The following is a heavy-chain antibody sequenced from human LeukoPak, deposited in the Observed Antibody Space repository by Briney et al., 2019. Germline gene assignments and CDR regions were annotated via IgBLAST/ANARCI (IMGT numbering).Heavy chain of an antibody. CDR3: ARGSPYYYGSGAEYGMDV. Sequence: VASVKVSCKASGYTFTGYYMHWVRQAPGQGLEWMGWINPNSGGTNYAQKFQGWVTMTRDTSISTAYMELSRLGSDDTAVYYCARGSPYYYGSGAEYGMDVWGQGTTVTVSS. CDR1: GYTFTGYY. J-gene: IGHJ6*02. CDR2: INPNSGGT. D-gene: IGHD3-10*01. V-gene: IGHV1-2*04.